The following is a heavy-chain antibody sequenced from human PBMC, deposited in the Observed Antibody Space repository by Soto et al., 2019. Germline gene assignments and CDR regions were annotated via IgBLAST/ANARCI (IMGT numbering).Heavy chain of an antibody. CDR2: IIPIFGTE. CDR3: ARDGGRHAGGIDY. V-gene: IGHV1-69*01. D-gene: IGHD1-26*01. Sequence: QVQLVQSGAEVKKPGSSVKVSCKASGGTFSSYSINWVRQAPGQGLEWMGEIIPIFGTENYAQKFQGRVTITADESTSTAYMELSRLRSEETAVYYCARDGGRHAGGIDYWGQGTLVTASS. CDR1: GGTFSSYS. J-gene: IGHJ4*02.